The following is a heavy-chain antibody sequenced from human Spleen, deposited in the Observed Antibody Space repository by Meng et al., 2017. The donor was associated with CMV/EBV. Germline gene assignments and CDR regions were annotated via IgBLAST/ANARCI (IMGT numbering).Heavy chain of an antibody. CDR1: RFTFSSYE. CDR2: ITTSGHTT. D-gene: IGHD6-13*01. Sequence: GESLKISCAASRFTFSSYEMNWVRQAPGKRLEWVSYITTSGHTTYYADSVKGRFTISRDNSKNTVYLQMNSLRGEDTALYYCAKDMYSSSWYVYYYYGMDVWGQGTTVTVSS. V-gene: IGHV3-48*03. J-gene: IGHJ6*02. CDR3: AKDMYSSSWYVYYYYGMDV.